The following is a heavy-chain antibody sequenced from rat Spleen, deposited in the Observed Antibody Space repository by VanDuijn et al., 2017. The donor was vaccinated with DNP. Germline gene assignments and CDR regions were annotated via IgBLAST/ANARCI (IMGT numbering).Heavy chain of an antibody. CDR1: GFSLTSYS. CDR3: ARSDYSDGGYYYGYFDY. D-gene: IGHD1-12*02. V-gene: IGHV2-6*01. CDR2: MSSGGNT. J-gene: IGHJ2*01. Sequence: QVQLEESGPGLVPPSQTLSLTCTVSGFSLTSYSVAWVRQPPAKGLEWVAAMSSGGNTFYNSALKSRLSISRDTSKSQVFLKMNSLHTEDTAMYFCARSDYSDGGYYYGYFDYWGQGVMVTVSS.